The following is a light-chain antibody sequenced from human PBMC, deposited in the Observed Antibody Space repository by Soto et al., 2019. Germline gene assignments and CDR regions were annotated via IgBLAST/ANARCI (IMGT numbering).Light chain of an antibody. V-gene: IGLV1-40*01. J-gene: IGLJ1*01. Sequence: QSVLTQPPSVSGAPGQRVTISCTGSSSNIGAGYDVHWYQQLPGTAPKLLIYGNSNRPSGFPDRFSGSKSGTSASLAITGLQAEDEAAYYCQSDDISLSGLVFGTGTKRTVL. CDR2: GNS. CDR1: SSNIGAGYD. CDR3: QSDDISLSGLV.